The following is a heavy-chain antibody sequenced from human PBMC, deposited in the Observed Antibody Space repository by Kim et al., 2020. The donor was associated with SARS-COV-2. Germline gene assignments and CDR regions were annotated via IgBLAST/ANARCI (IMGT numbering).Heavy chain of an antibody. V-gene: IGHV3-30*18. J-gene: IGHJ3*02. CDR3: AKEIVVITLDAFDI. CDR2: ISYDGSNK. CDR1: GFTFSSYG. Sequence: GGSLRLSCAASGFTFSSYGMHWVRQAPGKGLEWVAVISYDGSNKYYADSVKGRFTISRDNSKNTLYLQMNSLRAEDTAVYYCAKEIVVITLDAFDIWGQGTMVTVSS. D-gene: IGHD3-22*01.